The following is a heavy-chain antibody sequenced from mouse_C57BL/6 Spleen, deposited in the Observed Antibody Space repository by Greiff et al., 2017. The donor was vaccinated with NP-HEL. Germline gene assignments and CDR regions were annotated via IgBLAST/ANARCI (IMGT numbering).Heavy chain of an antibody. J-gene: IGHJ3*01. D-gene: IGHD2-4*01. CDR2: INPNNGGT. CDR3: ASYDYDGFAY. Sequence: VQLQQSGPELVKPGASVKISCKASGYTFTDYYMNWVKQSHGKSLEWIGDINPNNGGTSYNQKFKGKATLTEDKSSSTAYMELRSLTSEDSAVENCASYDYDGFAYWGQGTMVTVSA. V-gene: IGHV1-26*01. CDR1: GYTFTDYY.